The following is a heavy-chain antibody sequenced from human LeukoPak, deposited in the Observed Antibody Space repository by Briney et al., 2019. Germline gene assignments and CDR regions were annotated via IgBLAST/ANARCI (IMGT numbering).Heavy chain of an antibody. Sequence: GGSLRLSCAASGFTFSNAWMSWVRQAPGKGLEWVGRIKSKTDGGTTDYAAPVKGRFTISRDDSKNTLYLQMNSLKAEDTAVYYCARAMYYEGSGYSYYFDYWGQGTLVTVSS. CDR3: ARAMYYEGSGYSYYFDY. CDR2: IKSKTDGGTT. CDR1: GFTFSNAW. V-gene: IGHV3-15*01. D-gene: IGHD3-22*01. J-gene: IGHJ4*02.